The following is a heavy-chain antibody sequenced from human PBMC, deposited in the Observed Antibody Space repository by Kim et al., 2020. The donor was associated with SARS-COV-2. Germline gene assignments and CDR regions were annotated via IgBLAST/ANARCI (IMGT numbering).Heavy chain of an antibody. Sequence: GESLKISCKGSGYSFTSYWISWVRQMPGKGLEWMGRIDPSDSYTNYSPSFQGHVTISADKSISTAYLQWSSLKASDTAMYYCARTLIAAAGNGVGDYYYGMDVWGQGTTVTVSS. D-gene: IGHD6-13*01. CDR3: ARTLIAAAGNGVGDYYYGMDV. V-gene: IGHV5-10-1*01. CDR2: IDPSDSYT. CDR1: GYSFTSYW. J-gene: IGHJ6*02.